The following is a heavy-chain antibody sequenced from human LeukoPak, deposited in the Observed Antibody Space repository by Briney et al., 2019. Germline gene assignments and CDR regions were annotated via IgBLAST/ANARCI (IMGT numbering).Heavy chain of an antibody. D-gene: IGHD5-18*01. CDR3: ARVPGYTYGIFDY. CDR1: GGSISSSTYY. CDR2: FFSGGST. V-gene: IGHV4-39*07. J-gene: IGHJ4*02. Sequence: SETLSLTCTVSGGSISSSTYYWGWIRRPPNKGLEWIGTFFSGGSTYYNPSLKSRVTISVDTSKNQFSLKLSSITAADTAVYYCARVPGYTYGIFDYWGQGTLVTVSS.